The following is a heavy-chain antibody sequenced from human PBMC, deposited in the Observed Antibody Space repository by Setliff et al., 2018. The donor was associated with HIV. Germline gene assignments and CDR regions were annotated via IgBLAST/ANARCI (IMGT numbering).Heavy chain of an antibody. Sequence: GGSLRLSCAASEFTFNIYAMSWVRQAPGKGLEWVSGISGSGATTNYADSVKGRFTISRDNLNNSLHLQMNSLRAEDTAVYYCARESTTVTTFGLPREWFDPWGQGTLVTVSS. J-gene: IGHJ5*02. V-gene: IGHV3-23*01. CDR2: ISGSGATT. CDR1: EFTFNIYA. CDR3: ARESTTVTTFGLPREWFDP. D-gene: IGHD4-17*01.